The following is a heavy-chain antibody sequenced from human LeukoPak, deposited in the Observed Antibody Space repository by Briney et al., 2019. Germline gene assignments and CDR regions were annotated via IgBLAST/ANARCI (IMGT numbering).Heavy chain of an antibody. D-gene: IGHD2-15*01. J-gene: IGHJ4*02. V-gene: IGHV4-34*01. CDR3: ASSYYYCSGTTDDSLDN. Sequence: SGTLSLTCAASGLCLSDYYLSWIRQPPGKGLEWIGEVNHSGSANYNPSLKSRVTMSVDTSKNQFSLKLSSVTAADTAVYYCASSYYYCSGTTDDSLDNWGQGTLVTVSS. CDR1: GLCLSDYY. CDR2: VNHSGSA.